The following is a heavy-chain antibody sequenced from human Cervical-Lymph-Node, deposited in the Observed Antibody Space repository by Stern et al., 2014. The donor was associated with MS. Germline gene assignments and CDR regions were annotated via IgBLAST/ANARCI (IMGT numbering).Heavy chain of an antibody. Sequence: VQLVQSGTDVKKPGASAKVSCEASGYTFSDYYIHWVRKAPGQGLEWMGWITPATGATTYAQNFQGRVTMTRDTSISTAYMILSRLSSDDTAVYFCARDLADYRYYFDSWGPGTLVIVSS. J-gene: IGHJ4*02. CDR2: ITPATGAT. CDR3: ARDLADYRYYFDS. CDR1: GYTFSDYY. D-gene: IGHD4-11*01. V-gene: IGHV1-2*02.